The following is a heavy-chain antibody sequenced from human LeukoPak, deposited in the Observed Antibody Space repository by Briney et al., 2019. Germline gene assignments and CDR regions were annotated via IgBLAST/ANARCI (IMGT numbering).Heavy chain of an antibody. D-gene: IGHD3-10*01. J-gene: IGHJ6*02. CDR2: IYSGGST. Sequence: HPGGSLRLSCAASGFTVSSNYMSWVRQAPGKGLEGVSVIYSGGSTYYADSVKGRFTISRDNSKNTLYLQMNSLRAEDTAVYYCANFGSGSYSLTDYWYYGMDVWGQGTTVTVSS. CDR1: GFTVSSNY. CDR3: ANFGSGSYSLTDYWYYGMDV. V-gene: IGHV3-53*01.